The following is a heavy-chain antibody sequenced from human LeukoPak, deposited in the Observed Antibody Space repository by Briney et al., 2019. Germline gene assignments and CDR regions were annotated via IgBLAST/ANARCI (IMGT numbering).Heavy chain of an antibody. V-gene: IGHV4-30-4*01. CDR3: ARVEAAPRGNWFDP. CDR2: IYYTGTT. J-gene: IGHJ5*02. Sequence: SETLSLTCTVSGGSITRGDYYWSWIRQPPGKDLEWIGYIYYTGTTFYNPSLKSRVIISADTSKNQFSLNLSSVTAADTAVYYCARVEAAPRGNWFDPWGQGTLVTVSS. CDR1: GGSITRGDYY. D-gene: IGHD6-25*01.